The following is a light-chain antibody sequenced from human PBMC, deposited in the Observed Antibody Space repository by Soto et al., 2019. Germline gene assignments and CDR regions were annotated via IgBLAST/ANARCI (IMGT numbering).Light chain of an antibody. J-gene: IGKJ5*01. Sequence: EIVLTQSPGTLSLSPGERATLSCRASQSISGSYLGWFQQKPGQAHRLLIYGASSRATGIPDRFSGSAPGPDLTHTISTLEPEDFAVYYCEQNVYAPKNFGQGTRQEIK. V-gene: IGKV3-20*01. CDR3: EQNVYAPKN. CDR2: GAS. CDR1: QSISGSY.